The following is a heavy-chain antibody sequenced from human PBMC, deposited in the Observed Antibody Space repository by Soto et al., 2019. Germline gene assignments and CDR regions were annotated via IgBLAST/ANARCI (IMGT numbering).Heavy chain of an antibody. CDR3: AKDQRYYYRSGSSTNRP. Sequence: EVQLLESGGGLVQPGGSLRLSCAASGFTFSSYAMSWVRQAPGKGLEWVSAISGSGGSTYYADSVKGLFTIYRDNSKNTLYLQMNSLRAEDTAVYYCAKDQRYYYRSGSSTNRPWGQGTLVTVSS. CDR1: GFTFSSYA. CDR2: ISGSGGST. D-gene: IGHD3-10*01. J-gene: IGHJ5*02. V-gene: IGHV3-23*01.